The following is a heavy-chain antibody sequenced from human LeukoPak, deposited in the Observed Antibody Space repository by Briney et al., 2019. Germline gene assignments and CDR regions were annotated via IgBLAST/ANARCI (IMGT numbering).Heavy chain of an antibody. CDR1: GFTFDDYG. CDR3: ARASRGGDYYDSSGYYSPIDY. CDR2: INWNGGST. Sequence: PGGSLRLSCAASGFTFDDYGMSWVRQAPGKGLEWVSGINWNGGSTGYADSVKGRFTISRDNAKNSLYLQMNSQRAEDTALYYCARASRGGDYYDSSGYYSPIDYWGQGTLVTVSS. J-gene: IGHJ4*02. V-gene: IGHV3-20*04. D-gene: IGHD3-22*01.